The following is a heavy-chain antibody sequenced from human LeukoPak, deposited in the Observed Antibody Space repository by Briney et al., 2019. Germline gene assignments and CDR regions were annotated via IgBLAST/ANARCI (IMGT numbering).Heavy chain of an antibody. V-gene: IGHV4-39*07. CDR3: ARENSNYVYYYYYYMDV. Sequence: SETLSLTCTVSGGSISGSSYYWGWIRQPPGKGLEWIGSIYYSGSTYYNPSLKSRVTISVDTSKNQFSLKLSSVTAADTAVYYCARENSNYVYYYYYYMDVWGKGTTVTVSS. J-gene: IGHJ6*03. CDR2: IYYSGST. CDR1: GGSISGSSYY. D-gene: IGHD4-11*01.